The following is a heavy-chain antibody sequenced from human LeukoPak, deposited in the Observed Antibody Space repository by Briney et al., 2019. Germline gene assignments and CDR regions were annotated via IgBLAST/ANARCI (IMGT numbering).Heavy chain of an antibody. CDR2: IIPIFGTA. D-gene: IGHD2-2*01. Sequence: VASVKVSCKASGGTFSSYAISWVRQAPGQGLEWMGGIIPIFGTANYAQKFQGRVTITADESTSTAYMELSSLRSEDTAVYYCATRPGGPAAILHWWGQGTLVTVSS. CDR1: GGTFSSYA. V-gene: IGHV1-69*13. J-gene: IGHJ4*02. CDR3: ATRPGGPAAILHW.